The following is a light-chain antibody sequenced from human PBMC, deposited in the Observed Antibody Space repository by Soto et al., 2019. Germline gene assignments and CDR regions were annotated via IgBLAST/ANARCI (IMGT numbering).Light chain of an antibody. CDR1: QGISSA. J-gene: IGKJ5*01. Sequence: ALPLTQSPSSLSASVGDRVTITCRASQGISSALAWYQQKPGKAPKLLIYDASSLESGVPSRFSGSGSGTDFTLTISSLQPEDFATYYCQQFNNYITFGQGTRLEIK. V-gene: IGKV1D-13*01. CDR3: QQFNNYIT. CDR2: DAS.